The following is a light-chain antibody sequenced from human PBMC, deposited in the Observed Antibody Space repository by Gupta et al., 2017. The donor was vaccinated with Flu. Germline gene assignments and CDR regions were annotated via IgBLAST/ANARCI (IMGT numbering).Light chain of an antibody. V-gene: IGKV1-5*03. CDR1: QSISSW. J-gene: IGKJ1*01. CDR2: KAS. Sequence: DIQMTQSPSTLSASVGDRVTITCRASQSISSWLAWYQQKPRKAPKLLIYKASSLESGGPSRFSGSGSGTEFTLTISSLKPDDFATYSCQQYKRDSRTFGQGTTVEIK. CDR3: QQYKRDSRT.